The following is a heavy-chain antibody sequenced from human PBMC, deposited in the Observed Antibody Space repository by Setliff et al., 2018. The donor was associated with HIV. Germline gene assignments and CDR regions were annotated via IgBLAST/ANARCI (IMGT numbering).Heavy chain of an antibody. CDR1: GYTFTAYY. D-gene: IGHD6-6*01. CDR3: ARGANFPYSSSSDY. CDR2: INPNSGGT. V-gene: IGHV1-2*02. Sequence: ASVKVSCKAYGYTFTAYYMHWVRQAPGQGLEWMGWINPNSGGTNYAQKFRGRVTMTRDTSINTAHMYLSSLRSDDTAIYFCARGANFPYSSSSDYWGQGTLVTVSS. J-gene: IGHJ4*02.